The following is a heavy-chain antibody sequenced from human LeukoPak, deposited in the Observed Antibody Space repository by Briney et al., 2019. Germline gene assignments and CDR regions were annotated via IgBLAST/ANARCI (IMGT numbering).Heavy chain of an antibody. CDR2: INHSGST. Sequence: TSETLSLTCAVYGGSSSGYYWSWIRQPPGKGLEWIGEINHSGSTNYNPSLKSRVTISVDTSKNQFSLKLSSVTAADTAVYYCARGPGSGWYGVYFFWGQGTLVTVSS. CDR3: ARGPGSGWYGVYFF. V-gene: IGHV4-34*01. J-gene: IGHJ4*02. CDR1: GGSSSGYY. D-gene: IGHD6-19*01.